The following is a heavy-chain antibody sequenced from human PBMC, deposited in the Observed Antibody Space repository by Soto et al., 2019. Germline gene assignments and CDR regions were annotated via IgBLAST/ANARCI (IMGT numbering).Heavy chain of an antibody. V-gene: IGHV1-8*01. D-gene: IGHD5-12*01. CDR1: GYTFTSYD. Sequence: ASGKVSCKASGYTFTSYDINWVRQATGQGLEWMGWMNPNSGNTNYAQKFQERVTITRDMSTSTSYMKLSSLRSEDTAVYYCAADLARLPDAFDIWGQGTMVTVSS. J-gene: IGHJ3*02. CDR3: AADLARLPDAFDI. CDR2: MNPNSGNT.